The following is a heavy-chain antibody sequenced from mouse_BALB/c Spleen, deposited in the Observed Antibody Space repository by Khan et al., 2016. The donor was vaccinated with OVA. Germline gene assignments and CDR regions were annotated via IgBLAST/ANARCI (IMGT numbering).Heavy chain of an antibody. CDR3: ARQPYYHYYVMDY. Sequence: QVQLKQSGPGLVAPSQSLSITCTIPGFSLTNYGVNGVRQPQGKGREWWVGYGRNGSTTYTSAPKSRLSISKDNSKSQVFLKMNSLQADDTAMYYCARQPYYHYYVMDYWGQGTSVTVSS. CDR2: YGRNGST. J-gene: IGHJ4*01. CDR1: GFSLTNYG. V-gene: IGHV2-6-1*01. D-gene: IGHD2-10*01.